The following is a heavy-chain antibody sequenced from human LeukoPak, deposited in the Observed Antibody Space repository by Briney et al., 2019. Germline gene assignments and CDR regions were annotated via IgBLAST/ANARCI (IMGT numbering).Heavy chain of an antibody. CDR2: ISWNSGSI. J-gene: IGHJ3*02. CDR3: ANEATGGEDAFDI. Sequence: GGSLRLSCAASGFTFSSYTMNWVRQAPGKGLEWVSGISWNSGSIGYADSVKGRFTISRDNAKNSLYLQMNSLRAEDTALYYCANEATGGEDAFDIWGQGTMVTVSS. V-gene: IGHV3-9*01. CDR1: GFTFSSYT. D-gene: IGHD3-16*01.